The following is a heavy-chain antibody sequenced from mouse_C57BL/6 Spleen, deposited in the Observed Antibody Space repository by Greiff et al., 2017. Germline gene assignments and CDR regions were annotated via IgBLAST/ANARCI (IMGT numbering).Heavy chain of an antibody. CDR1: GYAFSSSW. CDR2: IYPGDGDT. Sequence: VQRVESGPELVKPGASVKISCKASGYAFSSSWMNWVKQRPGKGLEWIGRIYPGDGDTNYNGKFKGKATLTADKSSSTAYMQLSSLTSEDSAVYFCARYNTTVVATGYFDYWGQGTTLTVSS. CDR3: ARYNTTVVATGYFDY. D-gene: IGHD1-1*01. J-gene: IGHJ2*01. V-gene: IGHV1-82*01.